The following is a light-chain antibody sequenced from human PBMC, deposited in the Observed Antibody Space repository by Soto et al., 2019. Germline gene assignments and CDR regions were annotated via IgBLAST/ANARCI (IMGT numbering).Light chain of an antibody. J-gene: IGKJ1*01. Sequence: DIRMTQSPSTLSASVGDSFPITCRASQSISSWLAWYQQKPGQAPKLLIYDASSMDSGVPSRFSGSGSGTEFTLTITSLQPDDFATYYCQHYNSYPWTFGQGTKVDI. V-gene: IGKV1-5*01. CDR3: QHYNSYPWT. CDR1: QSISSW. CDR2: DAS.